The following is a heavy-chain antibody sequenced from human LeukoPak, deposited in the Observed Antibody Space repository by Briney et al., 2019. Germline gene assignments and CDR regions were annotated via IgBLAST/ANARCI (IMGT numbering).Heavy chain of an antibody. Sequence: PGGSLRLSCAASGFTFSSYEMNWVRQAPGKGLEWVSYISSSGSTIYYADSVKGRFTISRDNAKNSLYLQLNSLRAEDTAVYYCAREVSTTNDYWGQGTLVTVSS. V-gene: IGHV3-48*03. CDR1: GFTFSSYE. CDR2: ISSSGSTI. J-gene: IGHJ4*02. CDR3: AREVSTTNDY. D-gene: IGHD5/OR15-5a*01.